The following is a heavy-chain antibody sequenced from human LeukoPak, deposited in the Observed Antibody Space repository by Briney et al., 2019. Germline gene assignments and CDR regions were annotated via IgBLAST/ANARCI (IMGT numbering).Heavy chain of an antibody. D-gene: IGHD3-9*01. CDR1: GGSVTDYY. Sequence: SETLSLTCTVSGGSVTDYYWSWIRQSPGKGLEWIGYIYYTGTSYNPSLKSRVTISADTSKNQFSLKLSSVTAADTAVYYCAGPSIYYDILTGYKNWGQGTLVTVSS. J-gene: IGHJ4*02. CDR3: AGPSIYYDILTGYKN. V-gene: IGHV4-59*02. CDR2: IYYTGT.